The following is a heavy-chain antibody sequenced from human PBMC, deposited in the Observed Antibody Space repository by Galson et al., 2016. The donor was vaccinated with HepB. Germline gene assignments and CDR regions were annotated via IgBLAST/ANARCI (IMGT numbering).Heavy chain of an antibody. CDR1: GGSIRNYY. D-gene: IGHD2-2*01. J-gene: IGHJ5*02. V-gene: IGHV4-59*08. CDR3: ARLEDRYCGRATSCEINWFDP. CDR2: VYYTGST. Sequence: ETLSLTCTVSGGSIRNYYWSWIRQPPGKGLEWIGYVYYTGSTIYNPSLKSRVTIELDTSKNQVSLRVKSVTAADTAVYYCARLEDRYCGRATSCEINWFDPWGQGLLVTVSS.